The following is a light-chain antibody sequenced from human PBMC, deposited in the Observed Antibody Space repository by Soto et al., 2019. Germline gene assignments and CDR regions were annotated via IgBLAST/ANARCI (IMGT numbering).Light chain of an antibody. CDR1: QNLLYSSNNKDY. J-gene: IGKJ2*01. CDR2: WAS. V-gene: IGKV4-1*01. Sequence: DIVMTQSPDSLAVSLGERATINWKSSQNLLYSSNNKDYFAWYQQRPGQPPKLLIYWASTRESGVPDRFSGSGFGSDFTLTIDSLQAEDVAVYYCQQYYLTPYTFGQWTKVEIK. CDR3: QQYYLTPYT.